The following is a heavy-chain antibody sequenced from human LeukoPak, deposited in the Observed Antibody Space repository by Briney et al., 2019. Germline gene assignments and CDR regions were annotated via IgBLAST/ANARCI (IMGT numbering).Heavy chain of an antibody. CDR2: IKSKTDGGTT. V-gene: IGHV3-15*01. J-gene: IGHJ3*02. Sequence: GGSLRLSCAASGFTFSNAWMSWVRQAPGKGLEWVGRIKSKTDGGTTDYAAPVKGRFTISRDDSKNTLYLQMNSLKTEDTAVYYCTTAVLPVGGEWLLAPAIWGQGTMVTVSS. CDR3: TTAVLPVGGEWLLAPAI. D-gene: IGHD3-3*01. CDR1: GFTFSNAW.